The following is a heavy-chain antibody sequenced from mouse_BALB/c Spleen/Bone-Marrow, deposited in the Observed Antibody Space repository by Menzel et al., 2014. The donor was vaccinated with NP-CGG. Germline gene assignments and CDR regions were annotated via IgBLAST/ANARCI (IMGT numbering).Heavy chain of an antibody. J-gene: IGHJ4*01. CDR2: ISSGGNYT. CDR1: GFTFSSYA. D-gene: IGHD1-1*01. Sequence: EVQRVESGGGLVKPGGSLKLSWAASGFTFSSYAMSWVRQSPEKRLEWVAEISSGGNYTYYPDTVTGRFTISRDNAKNILYLEMSRLRSDDTAMYYGVRAYGSSYAMDYWGQGTSVTVSS. CDR3: VRAYGSSYAMDY. V-gene: IGHV5-9-4*01.